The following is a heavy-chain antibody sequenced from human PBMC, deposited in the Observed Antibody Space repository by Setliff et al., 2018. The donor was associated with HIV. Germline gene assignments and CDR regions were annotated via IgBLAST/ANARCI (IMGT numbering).Heavy chain of an antibody. CDR2: ISGGGTYT. D-gene: IGHD3-22*01. J-gene: IGHJ4*02. Sequence: GESLKISCVTSGFTFTSHSMNWVRLRPGKGLEWVASISGGGTYTHYADSVRGRFTVSRDNAKNSLWLQLDSLKVEDTALYFCVRSLSGNSSTYYWAFDFWGQGAPVTVSS. V-gene: IGHV3-21*01. CDR1: GFTFTSHS. CDR3: VRSLSGNSSTYYWAFDF.